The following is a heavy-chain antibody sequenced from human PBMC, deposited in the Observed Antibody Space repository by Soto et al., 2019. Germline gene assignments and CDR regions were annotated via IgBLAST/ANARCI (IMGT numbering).Heavy chain of an antibody. D-gene: IGHD6-19*01. J-gene: IGHJ6*02. Sequence: QVQLQQWGAGLLKPSETLSLTCAVYGGSFSGYYWSWIRQPPGKGLEWIGEINHSGSTNYNPSFKSRVTISVDTSKNQFSLKLSSVTAADTAVYYCARGHVRRDGQWLATGHYYYGMDVWGQGTTVTVSS. CDR2: INHSGST. V-gene: IGHV4-34*01. CDR1: GGSFSGYY. CDR3: ARGHVRRDGQWLATGHYYYGMDV.